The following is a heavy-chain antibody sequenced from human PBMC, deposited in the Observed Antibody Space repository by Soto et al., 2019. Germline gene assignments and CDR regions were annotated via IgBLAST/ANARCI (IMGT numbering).Heavy chain of an antibody. D-gene: IGHD3-9*01. CDR2: ISAYNGNT. CDR1: GYTFTSYG. J-gene: IGHJ6*03. Sequence: ASVKVSCKASGYTFTSYGISWVRQAPGQGLEWMGWISAYNGNTNYAQKLQGRVTMTTDTSTSTAYMELRSLRSDDTAVYYCARVWRYFDWSYYYMDVWGKGTTVTVSS. CDR3: ARVWRYFDWSYYYMDV. V-gene: IGHV1-18*01.